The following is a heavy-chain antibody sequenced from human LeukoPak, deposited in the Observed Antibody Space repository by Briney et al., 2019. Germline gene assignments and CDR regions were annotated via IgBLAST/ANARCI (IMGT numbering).Heavy chain of an antibody. D-gene: IGHD1-26*01. CDR2: INPNSGGT. CDR1: GYTFTGYY. CDR3: ARASGSYWWFDS. J-gene: IGHJ5*01. Sequence: ASVKVSCRASGYTFTGYYMHWVRQAPGQGLEWMGWINPNSGGTNYAQKFQGRVTMTRDTSISTAYMELSRLRSDDTAVYYCARASGSYWWFDSWGQGTLVTVSS. V-gene: IGHV1-2*02.